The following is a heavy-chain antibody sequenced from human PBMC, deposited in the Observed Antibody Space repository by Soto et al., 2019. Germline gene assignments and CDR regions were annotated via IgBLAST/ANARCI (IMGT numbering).Heavy chain of an antibody. V-gene: IGHV4-4*02. CDR2: IYHSGST. D-gene: IGHD2-2*01. CDR3: ASLPATSGFDY. CDR1: GVSISSSNW. Sequence: SETLSLTCAVSGVSISSSNWWSWVRQPPGKGLEWIGEIYHSGSTNYNPSLKSRVTISVDKSKNQFSLKLSSVTAADTAVYYCASLPATSGFDYWGQGTLVTVSS. J-gene: IGHJ4*02.